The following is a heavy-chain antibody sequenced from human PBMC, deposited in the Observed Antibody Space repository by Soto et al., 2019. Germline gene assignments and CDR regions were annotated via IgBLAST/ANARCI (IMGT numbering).Heavy chain of an antibody. CDR1: GFTFSSYA. V-gene: IGHV3-30-3*01. CDR3: ARARRLAEAGTFCFGY. J-gene: IGHJ4*02. D-gene: IGHD6-13*01. Sequence: PGGSLRLSCAASGFTFSSYAMHWVRQAPGKGLEWVAVISYDGSNKYYADSVKGRFTISRDNSKNTLYLQMNSLRAEDTAVYYCARARRLAEAGTFCFGYWGQGTLVTVSS. CDR2: ISYDGSNK.